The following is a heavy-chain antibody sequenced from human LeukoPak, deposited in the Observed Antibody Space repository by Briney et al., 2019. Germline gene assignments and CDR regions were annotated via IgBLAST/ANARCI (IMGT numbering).Heavy chain of an antibody. CDR3: ARLTTEWLRFRGNAFDY. Sequence: SETLSLTCTVSGGSISSSSYYWGWIRQPPGKGLEWIGSIYYSGSTYYNPSLKSRVTISVDTSKNQFSLKLSSVTAADTAVYYCARLTTEWLRFRGNAFDYWGQGTLVTVSS. J-gene: IGHJ4*02. V-gene: IGHV4-39*07. CDR1: GGSISSSSYY. D-gene: IGHD5-12*01. CDR2: IYYSGST.